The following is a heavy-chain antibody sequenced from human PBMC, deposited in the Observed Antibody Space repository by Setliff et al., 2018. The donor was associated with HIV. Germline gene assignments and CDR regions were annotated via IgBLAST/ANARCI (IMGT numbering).Heavy chain of an antibody. CDR1: GYTFTSYA. V-gene: IGHV1-3*01. Sequence: ASVKVSCKAYGYTFTSYAMHWVRQAPGQRLEWMGWINAGNGNTKYSQKFQGRVTITRDISASTAYMELSSLGSEDTAVFYCARDMQDNNSFGPNSNLGYWGQGTQVTVSS. CDR2: INAGNGNT. J-gene: IGHJ4*02. CDR3: ARDMQDNNSFGPNSNLGY. D-gene: IGHD5-18*01.